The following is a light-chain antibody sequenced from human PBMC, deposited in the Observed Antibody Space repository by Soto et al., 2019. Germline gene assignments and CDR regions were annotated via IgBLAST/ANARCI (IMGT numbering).Light chain of an antibody. CDR2: GTS. CDR1: RSINGNY. V-gene: IGKV3-20*01. CDR3: QQYGSSPWP. J-gene: IGKJ1*01. Sequence: EVVLTQSPGTLSLSPGERATLSCRASRSINGNYLGWYQLKRGQAPRLLIYGTSTRATGIPDRFSGSGSGTDFTLTISRLEPEDFAVYYCQQYGSSPWPFGQGTKVDIK.